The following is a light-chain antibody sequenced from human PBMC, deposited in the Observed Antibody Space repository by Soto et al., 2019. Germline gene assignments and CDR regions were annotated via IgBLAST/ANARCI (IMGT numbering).Light chain of an antibody. J-gene: IGKJ2*03. CDR2: LAS. V-gene: IGKV1-5*03. Sequence: DIQMTQFPSTLSASVGDAVTITCRASQSIQSFLAWYQQKPGKAPKLLIYLASRLESGVPSRFSGSGSGTEFTLTLSRLQPDDFAIYFCQPYNSHWFYSFGQGTKLEVK. CDR1: QSIQSF. CDR3: QPYNSHWFYS.